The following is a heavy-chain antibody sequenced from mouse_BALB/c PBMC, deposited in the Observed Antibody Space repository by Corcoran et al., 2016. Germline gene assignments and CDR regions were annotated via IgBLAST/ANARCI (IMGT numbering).Heavy chain of an antibody. J-gene: IGHJ2*01. CDR1: GYSFTGYY. D-gene: IGHD1-1*02. CDR3: ARGGSPDY. V-gene: IGHV1-26*01. Sequence: EVQLQQSGPELVKPGASVKISCKASGYSFTGYYMHWVKQSHVKSLEWIGRINPYNGATSYNQNFKDKASLTVDKSSSTAYMELHSLTSEDSAVYYCARGGSPDYWGQGTTLTVSS. CDR2: INPYNGAT.